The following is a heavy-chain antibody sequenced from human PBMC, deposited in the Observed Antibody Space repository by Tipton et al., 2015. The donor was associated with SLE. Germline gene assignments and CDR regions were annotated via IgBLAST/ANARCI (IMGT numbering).Heavy chain of an antibody. D-gene: IGHD6-13*01. Sequence: TLSLTCTVSGGSISSHYWSWVRQPPGKGLEWIGEINHSGSTNYNPSLKSRVTISVDTSKNQFSLKLSSVTAADTAVYYCARQKQQLVRGIDYWGQGTLVTVSS. CDR2: INHSGST. V-gene: IGHV4-59*08. CDR3: ARQKQQLVRGIDY. CDR1: GGSISSHY. J-gene: IGHJ4*02.